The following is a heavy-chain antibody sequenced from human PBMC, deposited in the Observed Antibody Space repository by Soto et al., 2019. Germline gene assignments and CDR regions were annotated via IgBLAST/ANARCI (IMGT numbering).Heavy chain of an antibody. Sequence: SVKVSCKASGGTFSSYTISWVRQAPGQGLEWMGRIIPILGIANYAQKIQGRVTITADKSTSTAYMEMSSLRSEDTAMYYCAIDIYCSSTSCYLPYYYYYMDVWGKGTTVTVSS. CDR3: AIDIYCSSTSCYLPYYYYYMDV. D-gene: IGHD2-2*01. J-gene: IGHJ6*03. V-gene: IGHV1-69*04. CDR2: IIPILGIA. CDR1: GGTFSSYT.